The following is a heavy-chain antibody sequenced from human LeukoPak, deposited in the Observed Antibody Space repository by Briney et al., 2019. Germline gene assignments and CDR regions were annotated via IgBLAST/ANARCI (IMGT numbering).Heavy chain of an antibody. Sequence: PSETLSLTCTVSGGSISSYYWSWIRQPPGKGLEWIGYVYYAGSTNYNPSLNSRVTMSIDTPKNQFSLRLSSVTAAYAAVYYCARVVGFYDSSAFDLWGQGTLVTVSS. D-gene: IGHD3-22*01. V-gene: IGHV4-59*01. CDR3: ARVVGFYDSSAFDL. CDR2: VYYAGST. J-gene: IGHJ5*02. CDR1: GGSISSYY.